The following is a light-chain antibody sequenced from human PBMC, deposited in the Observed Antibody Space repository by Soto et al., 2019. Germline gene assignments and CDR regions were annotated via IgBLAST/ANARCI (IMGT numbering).Light chain of an antibody. CDR2: DVS. J-gene: IGLJ1*01. V-gene: IGLV2-11*01. CDR3: CSYAGTYAYV. Sequence: QSALTQPRSVSGSPGQSVTISCTGTSSDVGGYNYVSWYQQHPGKAPKLMIYDVSKRPSGVPDRFSGSKSGNTASLTISGLQAEDEAAYYCCSYAGTYAYVFGIGTKLPVL. CDR1: SSDVGGYNY.